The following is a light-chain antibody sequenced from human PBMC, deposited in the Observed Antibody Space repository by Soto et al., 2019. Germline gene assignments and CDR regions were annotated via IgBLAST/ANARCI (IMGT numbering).Light chain of an antibody. CDR1: QTVSSNF. CDR2: DAS. J-gene: IGKJ4*02. CDR3: HQCDRTALT. V-gene: IGKV3D-20*01. Sequence: DILLTQSPSTLSFSLGDRATLSCRASQTVSSNFLAWYQEKPGRAPRLLMYDASTWETGTPERFSGSGSGTDFTLTISSLQPEDSATYYCHQCDRTALTFGGGTKVDIK.